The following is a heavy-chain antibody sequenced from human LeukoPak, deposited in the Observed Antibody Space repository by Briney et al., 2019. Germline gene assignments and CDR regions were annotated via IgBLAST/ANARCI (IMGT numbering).Heavy chain of an antibody. CDR2: IYYSGST. CDR1: GGSISSYC. V-gene: IGHV4-59*01. CDR3: ARASVAGVGY. Sequence: SETLSLTCTVSGGSISSYCWSWIRQPPGKGLEWIGYIYYSGSTNYNPSLKSRVTISVDTSKNQFSLKLSSVTAADTAVYYSARASVAGVGYWGQGTLVTVSS. D-gene: IGHD6-19*01. J-gene: IGHJ4*02.